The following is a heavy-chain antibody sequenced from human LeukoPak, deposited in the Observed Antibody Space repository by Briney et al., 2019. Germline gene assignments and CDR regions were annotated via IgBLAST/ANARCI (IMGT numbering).Heavy chain of an antibody. J-gene: IGHJ4*02. CDR3: ATLSSGPFDY. Sequence: GGSLRLSCAASGFTFSSYGMHWVRQAPGKGLEWVAVISYDGSNKYYADSVKGRFTISRDNSKNTLYLQMNSLRAEDTALYYCATLSSGPFDYWGQGTLVTVSS. V-gene: IGHV3-30*03. D-gene: IGHD3-22*01. CDR1: GFTFSSYG. CDR2: ISYDGSNK.